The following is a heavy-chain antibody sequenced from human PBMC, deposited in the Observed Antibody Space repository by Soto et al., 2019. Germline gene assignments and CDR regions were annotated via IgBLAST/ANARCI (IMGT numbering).Heavy chain of an antibody. CDR3: ARYDYGDYDASYYFDY. CDR2: IYYSGST. Sequence: QLQLQESGPGLVKPSETLSLTCTVSGGSISSSSYYWGWIRQPPGKGLEWIGSIYYSGSTYYNPSLKSRVTISVDTSKNQFSLKLSSVTAADTAVYYCARYDYGDYDASYYFDYWGQGTLVTVSS. V-gene: IGHV4-39*01. D-gene: IGHD4-17*01. J-gene: IGHJ4*02. CDR1: GGSISSSSYY.